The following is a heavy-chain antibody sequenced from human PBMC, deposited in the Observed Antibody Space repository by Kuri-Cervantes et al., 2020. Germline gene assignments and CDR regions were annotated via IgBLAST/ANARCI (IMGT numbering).Heavy chain of an antibody. CDR3: ARGYGDFPFDY. CDR1: GFTFNSHP. Sequence: GGSLRLSCSASGFTFNSHPMTWVRQVSGKGLEWVSAIRGGNTYYTDSVKGRFTISRDNSRNTLYLQMNSLRAEDTAVYYCARGYGDFPFDYWGQGTLVTVSS. CDR2: IRGGNT. J-gene: IGHJ4*02. V-gene: IGHV3-23*01. D-gene: IGHD4-17*01.